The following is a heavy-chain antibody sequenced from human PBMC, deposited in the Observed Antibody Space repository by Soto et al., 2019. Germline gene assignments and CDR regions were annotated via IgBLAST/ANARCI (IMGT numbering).Heavy chain of an antibody. Sequence: PSQTLSLTCVISGDSVSSNSAAWNWIRQSPSRGLEWLGRTYYRSKWYNDYAVSVKSRITINPDTSKNQFSLQLNSVTPEDTAVYFCAREEEIAVAGNSWGDPWGQGTLVTVSS. CDR1: GDSVSSNSAA. CDR2: TYYRSKWYN. D-gene: IGHD6-19*01. J-gene: IGHJ5*02. CDR3: AREEEIAVAGNSWGDP. V-gene: IGHV6-1*01.